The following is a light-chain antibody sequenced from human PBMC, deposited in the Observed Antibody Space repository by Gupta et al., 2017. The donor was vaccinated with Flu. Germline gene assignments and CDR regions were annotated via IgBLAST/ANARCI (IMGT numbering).Light chain of an antibody. V-gene: IGLV2-11*01. CDR2: DVS. CDR3: CSYAGSYTLV. J-gene: IGLJ2*01. CDR1: SSDVGGYNY. Sequence: QSALTQPRSVSGSPGQSVTISCTGTSSDVGGYNYVSWHQKHPGKAPKVMIYDVSQRPSGVPDRFSGSKSGNTASLTISGLQAEDEADYYCCSYAGSYTLVFGGGTKLTV.